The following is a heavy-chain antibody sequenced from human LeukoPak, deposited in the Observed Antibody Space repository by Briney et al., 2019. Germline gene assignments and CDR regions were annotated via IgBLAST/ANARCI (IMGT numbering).Heavy chain of an antibody. CDR2: ISSTSSTI. Sequence: GGSLRLSCAASGFTFSTYSMSWVRQAPGKGLEWVSYISSTSSTIYYADSVKGRFTISRDNAKNSLYLQMNSLGDEDTAVYYCARSGNYDCWGQGTLVTVSS. CDR3: ARSGNYDC. D-gene: IGHD1-1*01. J-gene: IGHJ4*02. V-gene: IGHV3-48*02. CDR1: GFTFSTYS.